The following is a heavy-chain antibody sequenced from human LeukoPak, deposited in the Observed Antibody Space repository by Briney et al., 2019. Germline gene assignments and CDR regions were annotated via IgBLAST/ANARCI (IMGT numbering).Heavy chain of an antibody. CDR2: INSDVSTT. CDR1: GFTFSSSW. CDR3: ARGPGMDV. D-gene: IGHD6-13*01. V-gene: IGHV3-74*01. Sequence: GGSLRLSCAASGFTFSSSWMHWVRQAPGKGLVWVSHINSDVSTTRYADSVKGRFTISRDNAKNTLYLQMNSLRAEDTAVYYCARGPGMDVWGQGTMVTVSS. J-gene: IGHJ3*01.